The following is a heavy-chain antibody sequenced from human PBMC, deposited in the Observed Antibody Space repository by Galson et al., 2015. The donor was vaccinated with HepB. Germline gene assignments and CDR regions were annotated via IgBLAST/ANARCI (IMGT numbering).Heavy chain of an antibody. CDR1: GYTFTDYV. Sequence: SVKVSCKASGYTFTDYVVNWVRQAPGQGLEWMGWMNTNTGKPTYAPGFAGRFVFSLDTSVTTAYLQISSLETDDPAVYYCARSPLRFLDWLPYYDYYYMDVWGEGTTVTVSS. CDR3: ARSPLRFLDWLPYYDYYYMDV. D-gene: IGHD3-3*01. J-gene: IGHJ6*03. CDR2: MNTNTGKP. V-gene: IGHV7-4-1*02.